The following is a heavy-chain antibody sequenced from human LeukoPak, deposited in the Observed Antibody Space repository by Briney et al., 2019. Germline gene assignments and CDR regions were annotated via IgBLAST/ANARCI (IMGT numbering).Heavy chain of an antibody. D-gene: IGHD2-2*01. J-gene: IGHJ3*02. CDR2: IIPIFGTA. Sequence: SVKVSCKASGGTFSSYAISWVRQAPGQGLEWMGGIIPIFGTANYAQKFQGRVTITTDESTSTAYMELSSLRSEDTAVYYCAGDGPAAYSHGAFDIWGQGTMVTVSS. V-gene: IGHV1-69*05. CDR3: AGDGPAAYSHGAFDI. CDR1: GGTFSSYA.